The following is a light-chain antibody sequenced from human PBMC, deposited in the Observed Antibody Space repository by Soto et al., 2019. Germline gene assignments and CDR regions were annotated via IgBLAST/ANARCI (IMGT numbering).Light chain of an antibody. Sequence: EIVMTQSPATLSVSPGERATLSCRASQSVNSNLAWYRQKPGQAPRLLISDASTRATGVPARFSGSGSGTEFPLTISSLQPEDSGIYYCQQYNFWPPLTFGGGTKVEIK. CDR2: DAS. J-gene: IGKJ4*01. CDR3: QQYNFWPPLT. V-gene: IGKV3-15*01. CDR1: QSVNSN.